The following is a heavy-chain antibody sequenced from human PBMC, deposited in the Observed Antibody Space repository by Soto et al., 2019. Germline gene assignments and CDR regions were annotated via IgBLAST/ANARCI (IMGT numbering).Heavy chain of an antibody. CDR1: GFTFSSYS. Sequence: LRLSCAASGFTFSSYSMNWVRQAPGKGLEWVSYISSSSSTIYYADSVKGRFTISRDNAKNSLYLQMNSLRAEDTAVYYCARASYSSSWGLDYWGKGTLVTVSS. CDR2: ISSSSSTI. V-gene: IGHV3-48*01. CDR3: ARASYSSSWGLDY. D-gene: IGHD6-13*01. J-gene: IGHJ4*02.